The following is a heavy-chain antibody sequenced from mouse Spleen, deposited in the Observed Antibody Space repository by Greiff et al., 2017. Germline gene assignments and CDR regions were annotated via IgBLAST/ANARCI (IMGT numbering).Heavy chain of an antibody. CDR1: GFTFSSYA. CDR2: ISSGGSYT. V-gene: IGHV5-9-3*01. D-gene: IGHD3-3*01. J-gene: IGHJ2*01. Sequence: EVQVVESGGGLVKPGGSLKLSCAASGFTFSSYAMSWVRQTPEKRLEWVATISSGGSYTYYPDSVKGRFTISRDNAKNTLYLQMSSLRSEDTAMYYCARRDRGPFDYWGQGTTLTVSS. CDR3: ARRDRGPFDY.